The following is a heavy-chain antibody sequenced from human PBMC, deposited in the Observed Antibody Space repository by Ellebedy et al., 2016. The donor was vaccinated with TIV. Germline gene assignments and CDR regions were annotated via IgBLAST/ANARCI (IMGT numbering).Heavy chain of an antibody. CDR3: ARGALQSSGWPFDY. D-gene: IGHD6-19*01. J-gene: IGHJ4*02. CDR2: LSTSVTFT. V-gene: IGHV3-11*06. CDR1: GFTFSDHY. Sequence: GGSLRLSCAASGFTFSDHYMSWFRQAPGKGLEWVSYLSTSVTFTNYADSVKGRFTVSRDNAKNFFYLQMNSLRPEDTAAYYCARGALQSSGWPFDYWGQGARVTVSS.